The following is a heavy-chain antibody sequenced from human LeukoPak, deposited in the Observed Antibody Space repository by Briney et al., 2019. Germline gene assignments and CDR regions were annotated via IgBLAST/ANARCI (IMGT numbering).Heavy chain of an antibody. J-gene: IGHJ4*02. Sequence: GASVKVSCKASGYTFTSYGISWVRQAPGQGLEWMGWISAYNGNTNYAQKLQGRVTMTTDTSTNTAYMELRSLSSDDTAVYYCARVRYNYDYPLYYFDYWGQGTLVTVSS. CDR2: ISAYNGNT. D-gene: IGHD5-18*01. CDR1: GYTFTSYG. CDR3: ARVRYNYDYPLYYFDY. V-gene: IGHV1-18*01.